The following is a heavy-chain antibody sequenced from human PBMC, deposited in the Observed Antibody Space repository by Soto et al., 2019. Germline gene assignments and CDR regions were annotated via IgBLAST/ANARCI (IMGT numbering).Heavy chain of an antibody. CDR2: INHSGST. J-gene: IGHJ4*02. CDR3: ARGRGIQLWLRSPYYFDY. Sequence: QVQLQQWGAGRLKPSETLSLTCAVYGGSFSGYYWSWIRQPPGKGLGGIGEINHSGSTNYNPSLKSRVTISVDTSKNQFSLKLSSVTAADTAVYYCARGRGIQLWLRSPYYFDYWGQGTLVTVSS. CDR1: GGSFSGYY. D-gene: IGHD5-18*01. V-gene: IGHV4-34*01.